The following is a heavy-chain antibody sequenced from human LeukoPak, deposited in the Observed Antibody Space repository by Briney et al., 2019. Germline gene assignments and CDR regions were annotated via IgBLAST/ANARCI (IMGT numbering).Heavy chain of an antibody. Sequence: PGGSLRLSCAASGFWFSNYGMNWVREAPGKGLEWVSVITSNGAETYYADSVKGRFTVLRDNSKNTLYLQMNSLRADDTAVYYCAKRDWPYFFDYWGQGTPVTVSS. CDR3: AKRDWPYFFDY. V-gene: IGHV3-23*01. D-gene: IGHD3/OR15-3a*01. J-gene: IGHJ4*02. CDR2: ITSNGAET. CDR1: GFWFSNYG.